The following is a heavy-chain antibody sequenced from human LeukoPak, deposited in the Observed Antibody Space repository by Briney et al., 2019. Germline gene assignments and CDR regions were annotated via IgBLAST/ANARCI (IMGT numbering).Heavy chain of an antibody. CDR3: AKVRTGHYFDY. CDR1: GFTFSNFA. D-gene: IGHD3/OR15-3a*01. Sequence: GGSLRLSCTASGFTFSNFAMSWVRQAPGKGLEWVSSMSGVGVSTYYADSVKGRFTITRDNSKNTLYLQMHSLRAEDTAVYYCAKVRTGHYFDYWGQGTLVTVSS. J-gene: IGHJ4*02. V-gene: IGHV3-23*01. CDR2: MSGVGVST.